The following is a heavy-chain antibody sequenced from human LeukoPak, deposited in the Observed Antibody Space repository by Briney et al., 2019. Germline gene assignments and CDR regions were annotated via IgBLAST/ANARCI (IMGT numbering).Heavy chain of an antibody. CDR1: GFTFSSYA. J-gene: IGHJ4*02. Sequence: GGSLRLSCAASGFTFSSYAMSWVRQAPGKGLEWVAVISYDGSNKYYADSVKGRFTISRDNSKNTLYLQMNSLRAEDTAVYYCAKDACGGSTSCHLFDYWGQGTLVTVSS. D-gene: IGHD2-2*01. CDR3: AKDACGGSTSCHLFDY. V-gene: IGHV3-30*18. CDR2: ISYDGSNK.